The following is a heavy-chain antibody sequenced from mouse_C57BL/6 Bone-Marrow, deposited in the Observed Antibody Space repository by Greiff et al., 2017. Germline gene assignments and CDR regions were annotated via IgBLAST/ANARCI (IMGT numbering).Heavy chain of an antibody. Sequence: EVKLQESGPVLVKPGASVKMSCKASGYTFTDYYMNWVKQSHGKSLEWIGVINPYNGGTSYNQKFKGKATLTVDKSSSTAYMELNSLTSEDSAVYYCASGYGGFAYWGQGTLVTVSA. CDR2: INPYNGGT. D-gene: IGHD2-2*01. CDR1: GYTFTDYY. CDR3: ASGYGGFAY. V-gene: IGHV1-19*01. J-gene: IGHJ3*01.